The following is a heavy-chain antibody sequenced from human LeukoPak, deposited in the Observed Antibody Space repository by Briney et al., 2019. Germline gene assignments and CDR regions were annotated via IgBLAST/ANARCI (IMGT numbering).Heavy chain of an antibody. CDR1: GGSISSYY. CDR2: IYYSGST. Sequence: SETLSLTCTVTGGSISSYYWSWIRQPPGKGLEWIGYIYYSGSTNYNPSLKSRVTISVDTSKNQFSLKLSSVTAADTAVYYCASLGASGPTSYYYYDMDVWGQGTTVTVSS. J-gene: IGHJ6*02. D-gene: IGHD3-16*01. CDR3: ASLGASGPTSYYYYDMDV. V-gene: IGHV4-59*01.